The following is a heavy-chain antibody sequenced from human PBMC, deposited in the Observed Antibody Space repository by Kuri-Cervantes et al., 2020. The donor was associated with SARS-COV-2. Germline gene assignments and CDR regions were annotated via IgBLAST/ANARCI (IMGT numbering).Heavy chain of an antibody. D-gene: IGHD6-19*01. J-gene: IGHJ4*02. CDR1: GFTFSSYS. Sequence: GGSLRLSCAASGFTFSSYSMNWVRQAPGKGLEWVSSISSSSSYIYYADSVKGRFTISRDNAKNPLYLQMNSLRAEDTAVYYCARLIAVAGTTWGQGTLVTVSS. CDR3: ARLIAVAGTT. CDR2: ISSSSSYI. V-gene: IGHV3-21*01.